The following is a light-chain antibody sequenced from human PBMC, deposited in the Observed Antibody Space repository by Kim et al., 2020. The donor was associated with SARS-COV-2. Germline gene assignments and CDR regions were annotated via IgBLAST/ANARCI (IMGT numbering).Light chain of an antibody. J-gene: IGLJ1*01. Sequence: SITISCAGTSSDVGAYNYVSWYQQHPGKAPKLTIYDVSNRPSGVSNRFSASKSGNTASLTISGLQAEDEADYYCSSYTSSNTLYVFGTGTKVTVL. V-gene: IGLV2-14*03. CDR3: SSYTSSNTLYV. CDR1: SSDVGAYNY. CDR2: DVS.